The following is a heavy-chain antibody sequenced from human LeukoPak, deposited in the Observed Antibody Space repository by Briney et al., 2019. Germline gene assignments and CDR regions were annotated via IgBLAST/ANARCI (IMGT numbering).Heavy chain of an antibody. CDR2: INPNSGGT. J-gene: IGHJ6*03. D-gene: IGHD6-6*01. CDR1: GYTFSVYY. V-gene: IGHV1-2*02. Sequence: ASVKVSCKASGYTFSVYYMHWVRQAPGQGLEWMGWINPNSGGTNYAQKFQGRVTMTRDTSISTAYMELSSLRSEDTAVYYCARGGSGGGSSGYYYYYYMDVWDKGTTVTVSS. CDR3: ARGGSGGGSSGYYYYYYMDV.